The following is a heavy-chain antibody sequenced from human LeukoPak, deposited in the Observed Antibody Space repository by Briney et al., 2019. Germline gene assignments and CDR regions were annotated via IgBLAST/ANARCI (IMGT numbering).Heavy chain of an antibody. CDR1: TDSRNTYY. CDR3: ARDRSGYSEYYFDY. D-gene: IGHD5-18*01. V-gene: IGHV4-4*07. Sequence: SETLSLTCSVSTDSRNTYYWSWIRQPAGKGLEWIGRIYPSGSTFYNPSLESRVTISIDKSKNQFFLNLTSVTAADTALYYCARDRSGYSEYYFDYWGQGSLVTVSS. J-gene: IGHJ4*02. CDR2: IYPSGST.